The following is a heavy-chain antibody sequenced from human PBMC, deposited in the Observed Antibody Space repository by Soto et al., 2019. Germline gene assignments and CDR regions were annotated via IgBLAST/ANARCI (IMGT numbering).Heavy chain of an antibody. CDR2: ISSSSSTI. CDR3: ARDQGYGSGSYYTNWYFDL. J-gene: IGHJ2*01. CDR1: GFTFSSYS. Sequence: EVQLVESGGGLVQPGGSLRLSCAASGFTFSSYSMNWVRQAPGKGLEWVSYISSSSSTIYYADSVKGRFTISRDNAKNSVYLQMHRLGDEKTDVYYCARDQGYGSGSYYTNWYFDLWGRGTLVTVSS. D-gene: IGHD3-10*01. V-gene: IGHV3-48*02.